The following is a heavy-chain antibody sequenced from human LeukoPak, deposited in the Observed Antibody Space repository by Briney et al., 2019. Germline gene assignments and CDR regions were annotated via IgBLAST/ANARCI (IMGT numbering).Heavy chain of an antibody. V-gene: IGHV3-30*03. CDR1: GFTFSSYS. Sequence: GGSLGLSCAASGFTFSSYSMNWVRQAPGKGLEWVAVISYDGSNKYYADSVKGRFTISRDNSKNTLYLQMNSLRAEDTAVYYCAREPAPYGAIDYWGQGTLVTVSS. CDR2: ISYDGSNK. D-gene: IGHD4-17*01. CDR3: AREPAPYGAIDY. J-gene: IGHJ4*02.